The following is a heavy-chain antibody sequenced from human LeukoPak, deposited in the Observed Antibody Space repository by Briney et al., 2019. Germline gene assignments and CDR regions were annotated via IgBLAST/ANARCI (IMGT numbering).Heavy chain of an antibody. CDR2: ISASGGNT. V-gene: IGHV3-23*01. D-gene: IGHD2-2*01. J-gene: IGHJ6*02. Sequence: GGSLRLSCAASGFTFSIYAMSWVRPAPGKGLEWVSAISASGGNTYYADSVKGRFTISRDNSKNTLYLQMNSLRADDTAVYFCAKGGIVVVPAARPMDVWGQGTTVTVSS. CDR3: AKGGIVVVPAARPMDV. CDR1: GFTFSIYA.